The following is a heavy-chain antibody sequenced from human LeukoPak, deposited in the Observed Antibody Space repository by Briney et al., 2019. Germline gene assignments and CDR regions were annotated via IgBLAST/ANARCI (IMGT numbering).Heavy chain of an antibody. CDR1: GYTFTNYA. J-gene: IGHJ4*02. Sequence: ASVKVSCKASGYTFTNYAIHWVRQAPGQRLEWMGWINAGNGKTKYSQILQGRVTITRDTSATTAYMELSSLRSEDTAVYYCARGIWDSGHYHFDCWGQGTLVTVSS. CDR2: INAGNGKT. D-gene: IGHD6-19*01. V-gene: IGHV1-3*01. CDR3: ARGIWDSGHYHFDC.